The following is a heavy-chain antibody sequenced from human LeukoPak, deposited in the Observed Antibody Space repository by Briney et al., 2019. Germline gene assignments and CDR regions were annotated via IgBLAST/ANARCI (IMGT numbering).Heavy chain of an antibody. CDR2: ISAYNDNT. CDR3: ARNIAISGYCSSTSCYGPWDWFDP. Sequence: ASVKVSCKASGYTFTSYGISWVRQAPGQGLEWMGWISAYNDNTNYAQKLQGRVTMTTDTSTSTAYMELRSLRSEDTAVYYCARNIAISGYCSSTSCYGPWDWFDPWGQGTLVTVSS. V-gene: IGHV1-18*01. J-gene: IGHJ5*02. D-gene: IGHD2-2*01. CDR1: GYTFTSYG.